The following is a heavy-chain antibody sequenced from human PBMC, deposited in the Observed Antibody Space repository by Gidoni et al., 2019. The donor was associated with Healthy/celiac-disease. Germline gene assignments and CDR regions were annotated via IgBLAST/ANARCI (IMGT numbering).Heavy chain of an antibody. CDR3: ARDHTGSGWYY. D-gene: IGHD6-19*01. V-gene: IGHV3-48*01. J-gene: IGHJ4*02. CDR2: ISSSSSTI. CDR1: GFTFSSYS. Sequence: EVQLVESGGGLVQPGGSLRLSCAASGFTFSSYSMNWVRQAPGKGLEWVSYISSSSSTIYYADSVKGRFTISRDNAKNSLYLQMNSLRAEDTAVYYCARDHTGSGWYYWGQGTLVTVSS.